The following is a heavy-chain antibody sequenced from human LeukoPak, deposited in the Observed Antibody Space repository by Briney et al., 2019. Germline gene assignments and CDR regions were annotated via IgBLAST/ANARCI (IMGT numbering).Heavy chain of an antibody. CDR2: ISSSSSYI. CDR1: GFTFSSYS. J-gene: IGHJ4*02. CDR3: ARDGGLAPYSSSTPFDY. V-gene: IGHV3-21*01. D-gene: IGHD6-6*01. Sequence: GGSLRLSCAASGFTFSSYSMNWVRQAPGKGLEWVSSISSSSSYIYYADSVKGRFTISRDNAKNSLYLQMNSLRAEDTAVYYCARDGGLAPYSSSTPFDYWGQGTLVTVSS.